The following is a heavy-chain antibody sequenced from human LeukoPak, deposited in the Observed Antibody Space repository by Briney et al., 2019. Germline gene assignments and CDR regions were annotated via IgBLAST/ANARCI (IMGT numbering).Heavy chain of an antibody. V-gene: IGHV4-61*02. J-gene: IGHJ6*03. CDR1: GGSININTYY. Sequence: SETLSLTCTVSGGSININTYYWGWIRQPAGKGLEWIGRIYTSGSTNYNPSLKSRVTISVDTSKNQFSLKLSSVTAADTAVYYCARDVVATSYYYYYMDVWGKGTTVTISS. D-gene: IGHD5-12*01. CDR2: IYTSGST. CDR3: ARDVVATSYYYYYMDV.